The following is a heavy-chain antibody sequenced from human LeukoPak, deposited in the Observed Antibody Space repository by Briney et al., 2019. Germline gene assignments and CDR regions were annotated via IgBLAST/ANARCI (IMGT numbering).Heavy chain of an antibody. J-gene: IGHJ4*02. D-gene: IGHD1-26*01. CDR3: AREASGNYYVFDS. CDR2: ITNSGRST. V-gene: IGHV3-11*04. Sequence: PGGSLRLSCEASGFSFSNYFMSWIRQARGKALEWVSHITNSGRSTNYADAVKGRFTISRDNVKKSVYLEMTDLRAEDTAVYYCAREASGNYYVFDSWGQGTLVTVSS. CDR1: GFSFSNYF.